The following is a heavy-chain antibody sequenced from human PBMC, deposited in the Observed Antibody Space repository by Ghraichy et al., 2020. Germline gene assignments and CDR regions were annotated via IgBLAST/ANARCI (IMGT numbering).Heavy chain of an antibody. CDR3: AKDMFAWEIIHGTHFDY. CDR1: GLTLSSYA. Sequence: GGSLRLSCAASGLTLSSYAMTRVRKAPGKGLEWVSVINNMGTYYADSVKGRFTISRDNSKNTLYLQMNSLRAEDTAVYYCAKDMFAWEIIHGTHFDYWGQGTFVSVSP. V-gene: IGHV3-23*01. D-gene: IGHD3-10*02. CDR2: INNMGT. J-gene: IGHJ4*02.